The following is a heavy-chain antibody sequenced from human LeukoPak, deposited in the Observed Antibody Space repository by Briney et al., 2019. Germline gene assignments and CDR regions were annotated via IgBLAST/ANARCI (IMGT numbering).Heavy chain of an antibody. V-gene: IGHV3-9*01. CDR1: GFTFDDYA. CDR2: ISWNSGSI. CDR3: AKAGRAVAGYYYYYYMDV. Sequence: GGSLRLSCAASGFTFDDYAMHWVRQAPGKGLEWVLGISWNSGSIGYADSVKGRFTISRDNAKNSLYLQMNSLRAEDTALYYCAKAGRAVAGYYYYYYMDVWGKGTTVTVSS. D-gene: IGHD6-19*01. J-gene: IGHJ6*03.